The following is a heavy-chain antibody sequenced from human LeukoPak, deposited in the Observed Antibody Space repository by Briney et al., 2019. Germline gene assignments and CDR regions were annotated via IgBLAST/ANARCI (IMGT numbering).Heavy chain of an antibody. CDR3: ASLYSSSSFYWFDP. CDR1: GYTFTSYG. J-gene: IGHJ5*02. CDR2: ISAYNGNT. V-gene: IGHV1-18*01. Sequence: ASVKVSCKASGYTFTSYGISWVRQAPGQGLEWMGWISAYNGNTNYAQKFQGRVTMTRDTSISTAYMELSRLRSDDTAVYYCASLYSSSSFYWFDPWGQGTLVTVSS. D-gene: IGHD6-6*01.